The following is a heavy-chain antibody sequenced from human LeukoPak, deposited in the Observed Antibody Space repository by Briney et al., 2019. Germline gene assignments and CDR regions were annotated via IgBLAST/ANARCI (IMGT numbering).Heavy chain of an antibody. CDR2: ISSNGGST. CDR3: ARGQWLATYFDY. D-gene: IGHD6-19*01. V-gene: IGHV3-64*01. J-gene: IGHJ4*02. CDR1: GFTFSSYA. Sequence: GGSLRLSCAASGFTFSSYAMHWVRQDPGKGLEYVSAISSNGGSTYYANSVKGRFTISRDNSKNTLYLQMGSLRAEDMAVYYCARGQWLATYFDYWGQGTLVTVSS.